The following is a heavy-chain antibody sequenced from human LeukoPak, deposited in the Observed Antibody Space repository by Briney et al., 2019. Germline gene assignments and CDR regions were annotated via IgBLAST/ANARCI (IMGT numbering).Heavy chain of an antibody. Sequence: GGTLRLSCAASGFTFSSYWMSWVCQAPGKGLEWVANIKQGGSEKYYVDSVKGRFTISRDNAKNSLYLQMNSLRAEDTAVYYCARVGCSSTSCPYYMDVWGKGTTVTVSS. V-gene: IGHV3-7*01. CDR2: IKQGGSEK. J-gene: IGHJ6*03. CDR3: ARVGCSSTSCPYYMDV. CDR1: GFTFSSYW. D-gene: IGHD2-2*01.